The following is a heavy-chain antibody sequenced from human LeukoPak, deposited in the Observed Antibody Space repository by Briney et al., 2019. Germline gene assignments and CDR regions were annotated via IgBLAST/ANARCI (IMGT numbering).Heavy chain of an antibody. CDR3: ARGFKVSRYDLIGY. D-gene: IGHD3-3*01. V-gene: IGHV3-48*01. CDR1: GFTFSSYS. CDR2: ISSSSSTI. J-gene: IGHJ4*02. Sequence: SGGSLRLSCAASGFTFSSYSMNWVRQAPGKGLEWVSYISSSSSTIYYADSAKGRFTISRDNAKNSLYLQMNSLRAEDTAVYYCARGFKVSRYDLIGYWGQGTLVTVSS.